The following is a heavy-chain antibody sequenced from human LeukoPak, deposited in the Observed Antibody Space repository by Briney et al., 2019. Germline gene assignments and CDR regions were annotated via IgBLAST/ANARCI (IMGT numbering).Heavy chain of an antibody. D-gene: IGHD4-17*01. CDR3: ARDVPGDYVSAHYYYYGMDV. V-gene: IGHV4-34*09. J-gene: IGHJ6*02. CDR2: INHSGST. Sequence: KPSETLSLTCAVYGGSFSGYYWSWIRQPPGKGLEWIGEINHSGSTNYNPSLKSRVTISVDTSMNQFSLKLSSVTAADTAVYYCARDVPGDYVSAHYYYYGMDVWGQGTTVTVSS. CDR1: GGSFSGYY.